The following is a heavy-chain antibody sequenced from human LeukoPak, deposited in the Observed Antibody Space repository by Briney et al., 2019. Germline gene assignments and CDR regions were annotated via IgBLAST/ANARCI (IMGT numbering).Heavy chain of an antibody. D-gene: IGHD3-10*01. CDR1: DVSVSDYA. V-gene: IGHV4-59*02. CDR2: VYHSGST. CDR3: AGDYTLRSYRFDY. J-gene: IGHJ4*02. Sequence: PSETLSLTCTFSDVSVSDYAWSWVRQAPGRGLEWIGYVYHSGSTTYNPSLGSRLTISLDTSKNQFSLKLRSVTAADSAIYYCAGDYTLRSYRFDYWGRGTLVTVSS.